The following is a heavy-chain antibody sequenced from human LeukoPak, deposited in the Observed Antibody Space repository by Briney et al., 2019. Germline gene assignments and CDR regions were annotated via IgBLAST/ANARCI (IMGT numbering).Heavy chain of an antibody. D-gene: IGHD1-1*01. Sequence: KSGGSLRLSCAASGFTFSRYSMNWVRQAPGKGLEWVSSISSSSSYIYYADSVKGRFTISRDNAKNSLYLQMNSLRAEDTAVYYCARDPPATGTTGFDYWGQGTLVTVSS. CDR1: GFTFSRYS. CDR3: ARDPPATGTTGFDY. V-gene: IGHV3-21*01. J-gene: IGHJ4*02. CDR2: ISSSSSYI.